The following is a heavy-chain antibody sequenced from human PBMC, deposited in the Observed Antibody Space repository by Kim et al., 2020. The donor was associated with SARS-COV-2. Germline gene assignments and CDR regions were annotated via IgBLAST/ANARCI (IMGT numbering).Heavy chain of an antibody. Sequence: GGSLRLSCAASGFSFSHFAMSWVRQAPGKGLEWVSVIYSGVSDTYYADSVKGRFTISRDDSKNTLYLQMNSLRAEDTAIYYCARVGVASAPLDYWGQGTLVTVSS. D-gene: IGHD3-16*01. CDR3: ARVGVASAPLDY. CDR2: IYSGVSDT. J-gene: IGHJ4*02. CDR1: GFSFSHFA. V-gene: IGHV3-23*03.